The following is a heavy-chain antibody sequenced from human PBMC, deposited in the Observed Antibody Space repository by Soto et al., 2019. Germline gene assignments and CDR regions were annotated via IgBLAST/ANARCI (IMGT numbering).Heavy chain of an antibody. CDR2: IYYSGST. Sequence: SETLSLTCTVSGGSISSYYWSWIRQPPGKGLEWIGYIYYSGSTNYNPYLKSRVTISVDTSKNQFSLKLSSVTAADTAVYYCARSYDRSGYSWFDPWGQGTLVTVSS. CDR1: GGSISSYY. CDR3: ARSYDRSGYSWFDP. V-gene: IGHV4-59*01. J-gene: IGHJ5*02. D-gene: IGHD3-22*01.